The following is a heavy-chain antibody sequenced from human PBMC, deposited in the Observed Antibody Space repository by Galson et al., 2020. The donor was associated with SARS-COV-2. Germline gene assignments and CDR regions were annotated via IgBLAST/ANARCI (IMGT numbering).Heavy chain of an antibody. CDR1: GFTFSSYA. CDR2: ISGSGGST. D-gene: IGHD6-19*01. J-gene: IGHJ4*02. Sequence: GGSLRLSCAASGFTFSSYAMSWVRQAPGKGLEWVSAISGSGGSTYYADSVKGRFTISRDNSKNTLYLQMNSLRAEDTAVYYCAKDRSTDSSGWYPSFLYWGQGTLVTVSS. V-gene: IGHV3-23*01. CDR3: AKDRSTDSSGWYPSFLY.